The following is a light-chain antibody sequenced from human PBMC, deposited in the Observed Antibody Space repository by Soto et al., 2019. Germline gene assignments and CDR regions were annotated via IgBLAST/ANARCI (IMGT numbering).Light chain of an antibody. V-gene: IGLV1-36*01. J-gene: IGLJ7*01. CDR2: YDD. CDR3: AAWDDSLNALV. CDR1: TPNTGNNA. Sequence: QPVLTQPPSVSEAPGQRVTISCFGTTPNTGNNAVSWYQQVPGKAPKLLMYYDDILPSGVSDRFSGFKSGTSASLAIRGLQSEDEADYYCAAWDDSLNALVFGGGTQLTVL.